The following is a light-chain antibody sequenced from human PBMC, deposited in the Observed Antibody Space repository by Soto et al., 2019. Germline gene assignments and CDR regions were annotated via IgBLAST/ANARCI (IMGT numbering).Light chain of an antibody. CDR2: GNN. Sequence: QSVLAQPPSVSGAPGQRATISCTGSSSNIGADYDVHWYQQRPGTAPKLLIFGNNNRPSGVPDRFSGSKSGTSASLAITGLQAEDEGDYYCQSYDSSPSGYVFGTGTKVTLL. CDR3: QSYDSSPSGYV. CDR1: SSNIGADYD. J-gene: IGLJ1*01. V-gene: IGLV1-40*01.